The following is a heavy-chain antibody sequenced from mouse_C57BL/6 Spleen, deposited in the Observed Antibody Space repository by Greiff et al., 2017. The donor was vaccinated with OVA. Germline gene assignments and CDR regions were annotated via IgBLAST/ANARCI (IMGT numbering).Heavy chain of an antibody. J-gene: IGHJ2*01. D-gene: IGHD2-3*01. Sequence: ESGPGLVKPSQSLSLTCSVTGYSITSGYYWNWIRQFPGNKLEWMGYISYDGSNNYNPSLKNRISITRDTSKNQFFLKLNSVTTEDTATYYCAREGDDGYYGFDYWGQGTTLTVSS. V-gene: IGHV3-6*01. CDR2: ISYDGSN. CDR1: GYSITSGYY. CDR3: AREGDDGYYGFDY.